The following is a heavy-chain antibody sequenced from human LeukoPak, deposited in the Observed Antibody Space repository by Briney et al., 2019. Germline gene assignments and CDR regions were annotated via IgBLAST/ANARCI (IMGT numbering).Heavy chain of an antibody. CDR1: GGSISSHY. V-gene: IGHV4-59*11. Sequence: SETLSLTCTVSGGSISSHYWSWIRQPPGKGLGWIGYIYYSGSTNYNPSLKSRVTISVDTSKNQFSLKLSSVTAADTAVYYCARVLTVRWWFDPWGQGTLVTVSS. CDR3: ARVLTVRWWFDP. D-gene: IGHD4-17*01. CDR2: IYYSGST. J-gene: IGHJ5*02.